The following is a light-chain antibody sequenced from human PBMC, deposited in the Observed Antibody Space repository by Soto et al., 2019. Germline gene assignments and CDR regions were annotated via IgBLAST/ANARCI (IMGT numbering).Light chain of an antibody. V-gene: IGKV3D-7*01. CDR2: GAS. CDR3: QQDYTRFT. CDR1: QSVSSSY. J-gene: IGKJ3*01. Sequence: PGERVTLSCRASQSVSSSYLTWYQQNPGQAPRLLIYGASTRATSIPARFSGSGSGTDFTLTISSLQPEDFAVYYCQQDYTRFTFGPGTKWISN.